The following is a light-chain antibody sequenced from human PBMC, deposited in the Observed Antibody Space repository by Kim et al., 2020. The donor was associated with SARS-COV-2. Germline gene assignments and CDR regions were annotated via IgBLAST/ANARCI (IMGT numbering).Light chain of an antibody. V-gene: IGLV3-21*04. J-gene: IGLJ2*01. CDR2: YDS. CDR3: QVWDSSSDHVV. Sequence: APGKTARITWGGNNIGSKSVHWYQQKPGQAPVLVIYYDSDRPSGSPERFSGSKSGNTATLTISRVEAGDEADYYCQVWDSSSDHVVFGGGTQLTVL. CDR1: NIGSKS.